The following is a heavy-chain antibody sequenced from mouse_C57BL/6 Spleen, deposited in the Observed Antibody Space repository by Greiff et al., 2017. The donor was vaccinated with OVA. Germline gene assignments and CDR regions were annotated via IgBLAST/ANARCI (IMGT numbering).Heavy chain of an antibody. V-gene: IGHV1-53*01. D-gene: IGHD1-1*01. CDR3: ARTGTTVVVRRGYAMDY. CDR2: INPSNGGT. J-gene: IGHJ4*01. CDR1: GYTFTSYW. Sequence: QVQLQQPGTELVKPGASVKLSCKASGYTFTSYWMHWVKQRPGQGLEWIGNINPSNGGTNYNEKFKSKATLTVDKSSSTAYMQLSSLTSEDSAVYYCARTGTTVVVRRGYAMDYWGQGTSVTVSS.